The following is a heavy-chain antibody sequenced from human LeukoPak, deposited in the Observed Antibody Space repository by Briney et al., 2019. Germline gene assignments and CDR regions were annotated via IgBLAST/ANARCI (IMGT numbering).Heavy chain of an antibody. CDR2: IIPIFGTA. D-gene: IGHD1-26*01. CDR3: ARWISGSYFWFDP. CDR1: GGTFSSYA. Sequence: GASVKVSCKASGGTFSSYAISWVRQAPGQGLEWMGGIIPIFGTANYAQKFQRRVTITADESTSTAYMELSSLRSEDTAVYYCARWISGSYFWFDPWGQGTLVTVSS. V-gene: IGHV1-69*13. J-gene: IGHJ5*02.